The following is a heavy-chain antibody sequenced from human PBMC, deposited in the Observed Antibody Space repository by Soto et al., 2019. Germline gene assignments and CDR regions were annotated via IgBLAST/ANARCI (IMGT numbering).Heavy chain of an antibody. CDR3: AKDLTSRSSDYYFDY. CDR2: ISYSGNDY. CDR1: GFTFSSYG. J-gene: IGHJ4*02. D-gene: IGHD6-6*01. Sequence: ESGGGVVQPGRSLRLSCAASGFTFSSYGMHWVRQAPGKGLEWVAVISYSGNDYHYADSVKGRFTISRDNSKNTLYLQMNSLRAEDTAVYYCAKDLTSRSSDYYFDYWGQGTLVTVSS. V-gene: IGHV3-30*18.